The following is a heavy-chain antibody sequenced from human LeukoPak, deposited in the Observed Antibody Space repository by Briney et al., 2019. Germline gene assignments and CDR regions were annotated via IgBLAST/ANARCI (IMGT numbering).Heavy chain of an antibody. CDR1: GGSFSAYY. J-gene: IGHJ5*02. Sequence: KPSETLSLTCAVYGGSFSAYYWSWIRQPPGNGLEWIGEINHSGSTNYNPSLKSRVTISIDTSKNQFSLEMSSVTAADTAVYYCARGRGARSSRWYNWFDPWGQGTLVTVSS. CDR2: INHSGST. V-gene: IGHV4-34*01. CDR3: ARGRGARSSRWYNWFDP. D-gene: IGHD6-13*01.